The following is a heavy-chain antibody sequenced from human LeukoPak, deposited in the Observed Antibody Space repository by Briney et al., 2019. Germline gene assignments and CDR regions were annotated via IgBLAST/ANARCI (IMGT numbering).Heavy chain of an antibody. CDR3: AREKGYSSSWYPAY. V-gene: IGHV3-74*01. J-gene: IGHJ4*02. CDR1: GFTVSSYW. D-gene: IGHD6-13*01. CDR2: INSDGSST. Sequence: GGSLRLSCAASGFTVSSYWMHWVRQAPGKGLVWGSRINSDGSSTSYADSVKGRFTISRDNAKNTLYLQMNSLRAEDTAVYYCAREKGYSSSWYPAYWGQGTLVTVSS.